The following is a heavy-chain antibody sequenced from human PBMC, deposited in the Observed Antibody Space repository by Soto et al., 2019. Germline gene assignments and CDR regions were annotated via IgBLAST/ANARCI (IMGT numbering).Heavy chain of an antibody. CDR3: AREIVVVPAVDWGGWFDP. CDR2: INPNSGGT. Sequence: ASVKVSCKASGYTFTGYYMHWVRQAPGQGLEWMGWINPNSGGTNYAQKSQGRVTMTRDTSISTAYMELSRLRSDDTAVYYCAREIVVVPAVDWGGWFDPWGQGTLVTSPQ. J-gene: IGHJ5*02. D-gene: IGHD2-2*01. CDR1: GYTFTGYY. V-gene: IGHV1-2*02.